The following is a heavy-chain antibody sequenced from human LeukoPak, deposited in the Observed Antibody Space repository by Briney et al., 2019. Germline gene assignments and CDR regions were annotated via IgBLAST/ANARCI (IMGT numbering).Heavy chain of an antibody. CDR2: ISISSTYI. J-gene: IGHJ3*02. CDR3: ARDPNGDYPIGEEAADI. V-gene: IGHV3-21*06. CDR1: GFTFSSYA. D-gene: IGHD2-8*01. Sequence: EGSLRLSCAASGFTFSSYAMSWVRQAPGKGLEWVSAISISSTYIYYADSVKGRFTISRDNAKNSLFLQMNSLRDEDTAVYYCARDPNGDYPIGEEAADIWGQGTVVAVSS.